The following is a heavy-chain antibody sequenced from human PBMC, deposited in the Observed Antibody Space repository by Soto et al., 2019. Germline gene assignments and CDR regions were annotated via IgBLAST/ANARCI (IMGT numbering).Heavy chain of an antibody. Sequence: SETLSLTCTVSGGSIISYYWSWSRQTPGKGLQYIGYIYYSGSANYNPSLKSRVTVSVDTSKNQFSLKLTSVTAADTAVYYCATYDSGGKFDFWGQGTLVTVSS. CDR3: ATYDSGGKFDF. V-gene: IGHV4-59*01. D-gene: IGHD3-22*01. J-gene: IGHJ4*02. CDR1: GGSIISYY. CDR2: IYYSGSA.